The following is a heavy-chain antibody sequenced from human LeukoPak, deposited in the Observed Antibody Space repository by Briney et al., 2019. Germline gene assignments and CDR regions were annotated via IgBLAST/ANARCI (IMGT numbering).Heavy chain of an antibody. D-gene: IGHD3-22*01. CDR1: GFTFSTYA. V-gene: IGHV3-23*01. J-gene: IGHJ4*02. CDR3: ARAYGTNGYYQLPIDY. Sequence: GGSLRLSCAASGFTFSTYAMSWVRQAPGKGLEWVSGITGSGGTTDYADSVKGRFTISRDNSRNTLYLQVNSLRVEDTAVYYCARAYGTNGYYQLPIDYWGRGTLVTVSS. CDR2: ITGSGGTT.